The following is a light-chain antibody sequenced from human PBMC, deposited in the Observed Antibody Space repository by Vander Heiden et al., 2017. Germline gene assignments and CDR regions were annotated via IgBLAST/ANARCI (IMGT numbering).Light chain of an antibody. CDR1: SSNVGSKS. J-gene: IGLJ2*01. Sequence: QSVLTPPPSTPATPGQRVPIPCSGSSSNVGSKSVIWYQQLPGTAPTLLICRNTERPSGVPDRFSGSKSGTSASLAISGLQSEDEADYYCAAWDVSLNGMIFGGGTKLTVL. CDR2: RNT. V-gene: IGLV1-44*01. CDR3: AAWDVSLNGMI.